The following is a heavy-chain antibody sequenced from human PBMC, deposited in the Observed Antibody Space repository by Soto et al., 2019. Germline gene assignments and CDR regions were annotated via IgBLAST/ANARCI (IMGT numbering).Heavy chain of an antibody. CDR1: GFTFSSYG. CDR3: AKDTQKIFGPLDY. Sequence: PGGSLRLSCAASGFTFSSYGMHWVRQAPGKGLEWVAVISYDGSDKYYADSVKGRFTISRDNSKNTLYLQMNSLRAEDTAVYYCAKDTQKIFGPLDYCGQGTMATVYS. V-gene: IGHV3-30*18. D-gene: IGHD3-3*01. J-gene: IGHJ4*02. CDR2: ISYDGSDK.